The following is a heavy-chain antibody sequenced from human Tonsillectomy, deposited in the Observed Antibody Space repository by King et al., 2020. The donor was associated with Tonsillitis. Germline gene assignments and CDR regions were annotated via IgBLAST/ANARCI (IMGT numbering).Heavy chain of an antibody. J-gene: IGHJ4*02. V-gene: IGHV4-59*01. CDR1: GGSISAYY. CDR2: IYYTGST. Sequence: VQLQESGPGLVKPSETLSLTCTVSGGSISAYYWSWIRQPPGKGLAWIGDIYYTGSTNYNPSLNSRVAISLDTSQNQFSLKLSSVTAEDTAFYYCARGTGWELLGNFDYWGQGTLVTVSS. CDR3: ARGTGWELLGNFDY. D-gene: IGHD1-26*01.